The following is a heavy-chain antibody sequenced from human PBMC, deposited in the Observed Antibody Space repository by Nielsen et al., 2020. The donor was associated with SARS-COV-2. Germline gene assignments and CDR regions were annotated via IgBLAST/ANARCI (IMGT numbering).Heavy chain of an antibody. CDR1: GFTFSSYA. CDR2: ISGSGGST. Sequence: GGSLRLSCAASGFTFSSYAMSWVRQAPGKGLEWVSAISGSGGSTYYADSVKGRFTISRDNSKNTLYLQMNSLRAEDTAVYYCARVSYGSGSYLRYWGQGTLVTVSS. V-gene: IGHV3-23*01. J-gene: IGHJ4*02. CDR3: ARVSYGSGSYLRY. D-gene: IGHD3-10*01.